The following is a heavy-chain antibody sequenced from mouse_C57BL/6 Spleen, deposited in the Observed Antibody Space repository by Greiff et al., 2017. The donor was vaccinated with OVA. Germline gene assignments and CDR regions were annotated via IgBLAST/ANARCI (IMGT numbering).Heavy chain of an antibody. J-gene: IGHJ3*01. V-gene: IGHV1-50*01. D-gene: IGHD2-3*01. CDR1: GYTFTSYW. CDR2: IDPSDSYT. Sequence: QVQLQQPGAELVKPGASVKQSCKASGYTFTSYWMQWVKQRPGQGLEWIGEIDPSDSYTNYNQKFKGKATLTVDTSSSTAYMQLSSLTSEDSAVYYCARFDGYYGFAYWGQGTLVTVSA. CDR3: ARFDGYYGFAY.